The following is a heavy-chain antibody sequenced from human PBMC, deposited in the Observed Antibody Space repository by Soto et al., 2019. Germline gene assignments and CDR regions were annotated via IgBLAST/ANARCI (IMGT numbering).Heavy chain of an antibody. J-gene: IGHJ4*02. CDR2: ISAYNGNT. CDR3: VDRVDSSSPGY. D-gene: IGHD6-13*01. CDR1: GYTFTSYG. Sequence: GASVKVSCKASGYTFTSYGISWVRQAPGQGLEWMGWISAYNGNTNYAQKLQGRLTITKDTSKNQVVLTMTNMDPVDTATYYCVDRVDSSSPGYWGQGTLVTVSS. V-gene: IGHV1-18*01.